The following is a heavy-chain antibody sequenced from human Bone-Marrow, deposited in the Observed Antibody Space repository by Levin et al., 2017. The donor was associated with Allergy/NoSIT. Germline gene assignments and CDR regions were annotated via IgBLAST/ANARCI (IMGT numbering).Heavy chain of an antibody. CDR1: GGSISSGGYY. D-gene: IGHD3-16*02. J-gene: IGHJ3*02. CDR3: ARGSMITFGGVIVIPPDAFDI. CDR2: IYYSGST. Sequence: SETLSLTCTVSGGSISSGGYYWSWIRQHPGKGLEWIGYIYYSGSTYCNPSLKSRVTISVDTSKNQFSLKLSSVTAADTAVYYCARGSMITFGGVIVIPPDAFDIWGQGTMVTVSS. V-gene: IGHV4-31*03.